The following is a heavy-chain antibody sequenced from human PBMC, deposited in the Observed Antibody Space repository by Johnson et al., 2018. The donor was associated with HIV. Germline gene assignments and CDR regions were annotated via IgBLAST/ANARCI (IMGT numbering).Heavy chain of an antibody. Sequence: QVQLVESGGGVVQSGRSLRLSCAASGFPFSSYAMDWVRQAPGKGLEWVAVISNDGTDKYYADSVKGRFTISRDNSKNTLYLQMNNLRAEDTAVYFCARWCGGDCAHQEAFDIWGQGTMVTVSS. J-gene: IGHJ3*02. CDR3: ARWCGGDCAHQEAFDI. D-gene: IGHD2-21*02. CDR2: ISNDGTDK. CDR1: GFPFSSYA. V-gene: IGHV3-30*03.